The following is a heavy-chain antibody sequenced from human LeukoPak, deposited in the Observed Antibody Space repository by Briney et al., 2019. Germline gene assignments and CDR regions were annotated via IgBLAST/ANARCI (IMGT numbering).Heavy chain of an antibody. Sequence: GGSLRLSCAASGFTFSSYSMNWVRQAPGKGLEWVSSISSSSSYIYYADSVKGRFTTSRDNAKSSLYLQMNSLRAEDTAVYYCARVTPSAAAGTDYWGQGTLVTVSS. V-gene: IGHV3-21*01. D-gene: IGHD6-13*01. CDR2: ISSSSSYI. J-gene: IGHJ4*02. CDR1: GFTFSSYS. CDR3: ARVTPSAAAGTDY.